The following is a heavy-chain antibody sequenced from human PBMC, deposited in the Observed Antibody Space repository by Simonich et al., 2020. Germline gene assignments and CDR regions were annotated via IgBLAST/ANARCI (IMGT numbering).Heavy chain of an antibody. CDR3: AKDRDSSGWYTAFDI. D-gene: IGHD6-19*01. V-gene: IGHV3-23*01. Sequence: EVQLLESGGGLVQPGGSLRLSCAASGFTFSSYAMNWVRQAPGKGLEWFSASSGGGGSTYYADSVKGRFTSSRDNSKNTLYLQMNSLRAEDTAVYYCAKDRDSSGWYTAFDIWGQGTMVTVSS. J-gene: IGHJ3*02. CDR1: GFTFSSYA. CDR2: SSGGGGST.